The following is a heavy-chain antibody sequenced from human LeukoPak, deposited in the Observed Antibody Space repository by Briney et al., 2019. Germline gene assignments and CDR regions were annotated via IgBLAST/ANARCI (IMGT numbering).Heavy chain of an antibody. CDR3: AKILVGYYDNHAMDV. J-gene: IGHJ6*02. V-gene: IGHV3-30-3*02. Sequence: PGGSLRLSCAASGFTFSSYAMHWVRQAPGKGLEWVAVISYDGSNKYYADSVKGRFTISRDNSKNTLYLQMNSLRAEDTAVYYCAKILVGYYDNHAMDVWGQGTTVTVSS. D-gene: IGHD3-22*01. CDR2: ISYDGSNK. CDR1: GFTFSSYA.